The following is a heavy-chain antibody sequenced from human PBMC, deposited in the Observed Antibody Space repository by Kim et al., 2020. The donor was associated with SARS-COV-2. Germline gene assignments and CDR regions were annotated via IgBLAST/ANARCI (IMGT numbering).Heavy chain of an antibody. D-gene: IGHD1-26*01. J-gene: IGHJ4*02. V-gene: IGHV4-59*08. CDR3: ARHRGHIVGATWEDY. CDR2: IYYSGST. Sequence: SETLSLTCTVSGGSISSYYWSWIRQPPGKGLEWIGYIYYSGSTNYNPSLKSRVTISVDTSKNQFSLKLSSVTAADTAVYYCARHRGHIVGATWEDYWGQGTLVTVSS. CDR1: GGSISSYY.